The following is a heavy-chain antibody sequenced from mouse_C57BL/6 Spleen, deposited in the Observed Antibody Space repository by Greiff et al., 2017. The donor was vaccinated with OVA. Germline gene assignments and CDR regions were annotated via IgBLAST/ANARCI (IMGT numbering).Heavy chain of an antibody. J-gene: IGHJ4*01. V-gene: IGHV5-17*01. Sequence: EVKLVESGGGLVKPGGSLKLSCAASGFTFSDYGMHWVRQAPEKGLEWVAYISSGSSTIYYADTVKGRFTISRDNAKNTLFLQMTSLRSEDTAMYYCAKPARDYAMDYWGQGTSVTVSS. CDR2: ISSGSSTI. CDR3: AKPARDYAMDY. CDR1: GFTFSDYG.